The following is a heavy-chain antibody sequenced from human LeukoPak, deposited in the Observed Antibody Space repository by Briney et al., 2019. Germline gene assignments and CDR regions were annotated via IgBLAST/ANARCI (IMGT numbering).Heavy chain of an antibody. CDR2: ISGSGGST. CDR3: ARKAARALSILGRSGWSFDY. Sequence: TGGSLRLSCAASGFTFSSYAMSWVRQAPGKGLEWVSAISGSGGSTYYADSVKGRFTISRDNSKNTLYLQMNSLRAEDTAVYYCARKAARALSILGRSGWSFDYWGQGTLVTVSS. CDR1: GFTFSSYA. J-gene: IGHJ4*02. V-gene: IGHV3-23*01. D-gene: IGHD6-6*01.